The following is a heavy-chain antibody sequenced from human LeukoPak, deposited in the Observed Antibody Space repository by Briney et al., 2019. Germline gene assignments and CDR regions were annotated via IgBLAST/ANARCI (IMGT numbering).Heavy chain of an antibody. D-gene: IGHD3-10*01. Sequence: PSQTLSLTCAVSGGSISSGDYSWSWIRQPPGNGLEWIGYIYHTGNTNYNPSLKSRVTISVDTSKNQFSLKLSSVTAADTAVYYCARLGTIVRGIGAFDIWGQGTMVTVSS. V-gene: IGHV4-30-2*01. CDR2: IYHTGNT. CDR3: ARLGTIVRGIGAFDI. CDR1: GGSISSGDYS. J-gene: IGHJ3*02.